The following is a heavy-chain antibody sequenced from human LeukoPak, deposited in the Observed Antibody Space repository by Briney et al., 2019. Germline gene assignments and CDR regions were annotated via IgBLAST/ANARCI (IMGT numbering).Heavy chain of an antibody. CDR2: ISYDGSNK. Sequence: GGSLRLSCAASGFTFSSYAMHWVRQAPGKGLEWVAVISYDGSNKYYADSVKGRFTISRDNSKNTLYLQMNSLRAEDTAVYYCARVEGVAGPGDYWGQGTLVTVSS. V-gene: IGHV3-30-3*01. CDR3: ARVEGVAGPGDY. J-gene: IGHJ4*02. D-gene: IGHD6-19*01. CDR1: GFTFSSYA.